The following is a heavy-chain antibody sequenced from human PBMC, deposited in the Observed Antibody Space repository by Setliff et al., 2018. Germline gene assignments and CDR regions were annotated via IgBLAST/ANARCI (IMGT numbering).Heavy chain of an antibody. J-gene: IGHJ4*02. CDR2: IYPSNPNI. CDR1: GYSFTDYW. Sequence: PGESLKISCKASGYSFTDYWIAWVRQMPGKGLEWMGIIYPSNPNIKYSPSFEAQITFSVDKSITTAYLQWSSLKASDTAIYYCARHRVGNSGYAIPILDFWGQGALVTVSS. V-gene: IGHV5-51*01. CDR3: ARHRVGNSGYAIPILDF. D-gene: IGHD5-12*01.